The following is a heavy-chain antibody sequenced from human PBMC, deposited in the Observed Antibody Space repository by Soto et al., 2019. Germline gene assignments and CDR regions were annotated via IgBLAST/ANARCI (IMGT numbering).Heavy chain of an antibody. D-gene: IGHD3-16*01. CDR2: ISASGGRT. V-gene: IGHV3-23*01. CDR1: GFPFITYE. Sequence: EVQLLESGGGLVQPGGSLRLSCVASGFPFITYEMTWVRQAPGKGLEWVSFISASGGRTYYADSVKGRFYISRDNFRTTLFLQMNSLRAEDTALYYCSKGGHADYWGQGTLVTVSS. J-gene: IGHJ4*02. CDR3: SKGGHADY.